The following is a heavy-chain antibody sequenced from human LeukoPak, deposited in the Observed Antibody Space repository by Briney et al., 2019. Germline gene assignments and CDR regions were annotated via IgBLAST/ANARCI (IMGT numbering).Heavy chain of an antibody. J-gene: IGHJ4*02. CDR2: LHAGSTNT. V-gene: IGHV1-3*01. D-gene: IGHD2-2*01. CDR3: ARDPPVPAAPFDY. CDR1: GYTFTNYA. Sequence: VASVKVSFKASGYTFTNYAMHWVRQAPGQRLQWMGWLHAGSTNTKYSQKFQGRVTITRDTSACTAYMELSSLRSEDTAVYYCARDPPVPAAPFDYWGQGTLVTVSS.